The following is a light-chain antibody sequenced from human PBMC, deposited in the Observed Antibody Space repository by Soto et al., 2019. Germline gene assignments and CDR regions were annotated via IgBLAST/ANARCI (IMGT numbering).Light chain of an antibody. CDR3: GSWDSSLSAYV. J-gene: IGLJ1*01. V-gene: IGLV1-51*01. CDR1: GTNIGAAYD. CDR2: DDN. Sequence: QSVLTQPPSVSGAPGQRVTVSCSGGGTNIGAAYDVQWYQQLPGRAPKLLIYDDNKRPSGIPDRFSGSKSGTSATLGITGFQTGDEADYYCGSWDSSLSAYVFGTGTKVT.